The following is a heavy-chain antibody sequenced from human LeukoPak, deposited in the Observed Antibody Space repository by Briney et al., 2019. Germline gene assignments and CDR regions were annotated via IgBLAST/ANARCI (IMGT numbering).Heavy chain of an antibody. CDR3: ARGAGNY. D-gene: IGHD6-25*01. V-gene: IGHV4-38-2*02. Sequence: SETLSLTCTVSGYSISSGYYWGWIRQPPGKGLEWIGSIYHSGSTNYNPSLKSRVTMSVDTSKNQFSLKLSSVTAADTAVYYCARGAGNYWGQGTLVTVSS. CDR1: GYSISSGYY. CDR2: IYHSGST. J-gene: IGHJ4*02.